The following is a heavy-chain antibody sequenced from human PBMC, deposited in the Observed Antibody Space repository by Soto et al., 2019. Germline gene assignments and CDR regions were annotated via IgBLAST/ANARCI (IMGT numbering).Heavy chain of an antibody. CDR2: ISAYNGNT. CDR3: ASLDSDYDYYYAMDV. J-gene: IGHJ6*02. V-gene: IGHV1-18*01. CDR1: GYTFTRYG. Sequence: QVQLVQSGAEVKKPGASVKVSCKASGYTFTRYGISWVRQAPGQGLEWVGWISAYNGNTNYAQKLQGRVTMTKDTSTSTVYMELRSLRSDDTAVYYCASLDSDYDYYYAMDVWGQGTTVTVSS. D-gene: IGHD5-18*01.